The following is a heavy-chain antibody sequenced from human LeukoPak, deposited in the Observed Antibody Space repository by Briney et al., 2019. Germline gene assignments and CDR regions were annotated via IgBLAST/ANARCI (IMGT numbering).Heavy chain of an antibody. D-gene: IGHD2-2*01. CDR1: GCSINSYY. CDR2: IYTTGST. V-gene: IGHV4-4*07. Sequence: SETLSLTCTVSGCSINSYYFNWIRQPAGKGLEWIGRIYTTGSTNYNPSLQRRVTMSIDTSKNQFSLKLTSVTAADTAVYYCARDVVPAAHREYNWFDPWGQGTLVTVSS. J-gene: IGHJ5*02. CDR3: ARDVVPAAHREYNWFDP.